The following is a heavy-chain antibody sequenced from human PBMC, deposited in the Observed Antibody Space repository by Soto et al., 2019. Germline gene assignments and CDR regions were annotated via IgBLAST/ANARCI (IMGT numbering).Heavy chain of an antibody. CDR1: GGSFSGYY. V-gene: IGHV4-34*01. CDR3: ARNGGIMNTVTTVFEY. CDR2: INHSGST. J-gene: IGHJ4*02. Sequence: SETLSLTCAVYGGSFSGYYWSWIRQPPGKGLEWIGEINHSGSTNYNPSLKSRVTISVDTSKNQFSLKLSSVTAADTAVYYCARNGGIMNTVTTVFEYWGQGTLVTVS. D-gene: IGHD4-17*01.